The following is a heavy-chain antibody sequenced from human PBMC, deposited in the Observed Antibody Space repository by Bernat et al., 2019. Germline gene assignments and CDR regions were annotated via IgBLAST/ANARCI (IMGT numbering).Heavy chain of an antibody. V-gene: IGHV4-59*12. CDR2: IYYSGST. J-gene: IGHJ3*02. Sequence: QVQLQESGPGLVKPSETLSLTCTVSGGSISSYYWSWIRQPPGKGLEWIGYIYYSGSTNYNPSLKSRVTISVDTSKNQFSLKLSSVTAADTAVYYCARDFDPGFGELLIAFDIWGQGTMVTVSS. CDR3: ARDFDPGFGELLIAFDI. CDR1: GGSISSYY. D-gene: IGHD3-10*01.